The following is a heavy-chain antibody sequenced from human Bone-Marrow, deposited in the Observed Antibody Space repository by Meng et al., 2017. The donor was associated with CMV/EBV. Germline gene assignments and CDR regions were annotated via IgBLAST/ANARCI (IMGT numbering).Heavy chain of an antibody. D-gene: IGHD2-2*02. Sequence: ASVKVSCKASGYTFTGYYMHWVRQAPGQGLEWMGWINPNSGGTNYAQKFQGRVTMTRNTSISTAYMELSSLRSEDTAVYYCARAVRQVVPAAIWYYFDYWGQGTLVTGSS. CDR3: ARAVRQVVPAAIWYYFDY. V-gene: IGHV1-2*02. CDR1: GYTFTGYY. CDR2: INPNSGGT. J-gene: IGHJ4*02.